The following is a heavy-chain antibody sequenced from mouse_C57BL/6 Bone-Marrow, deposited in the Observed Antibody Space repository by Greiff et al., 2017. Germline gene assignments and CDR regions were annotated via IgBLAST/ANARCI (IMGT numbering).Heavy chain of an antibody. V-gene: IGHV1-76*01. CDR3: ARAWFAY. CDR1: GSPFTDYY. J-gene: IGHJ3*01. CDR2: IYPGSGNT. Sequence: VQLQESGAELVRPGASVKLSCKASGSPFTDYYINWVKQRPGQGLEWIARIYPGSGNTYYNEKFKGKATLTAEKSSSTAYMQLSSLTSEDSAVYFCARAWFAYWGQGTLVTVSA.